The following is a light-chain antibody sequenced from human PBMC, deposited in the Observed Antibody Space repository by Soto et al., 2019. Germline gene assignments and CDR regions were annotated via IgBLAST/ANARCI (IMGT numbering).Light chain of an antibody. Sequence: DIQLTQSPSFLSASVGDRVTITCRASQGISSYLAWYQQKPGKAPKLLIYAASTLQSGVPSRFSGSGSGTEFTLTISSLHPEDFATSYCQQLNSYPHTFGQGTKLEIK. CDR2: AAS. CDR3: QQLNSYPHT. J-gene: IGKJ2*01. CDR1: QGISSY. V-gene: IGKV1-9*01.